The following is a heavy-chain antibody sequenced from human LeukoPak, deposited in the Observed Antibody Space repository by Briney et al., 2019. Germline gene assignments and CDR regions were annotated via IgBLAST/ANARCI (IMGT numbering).Heavy chain of an antibody. D-gene: IGHD1/OR15-1a*01. CDR2: IRSRANSYAT. CDR3: GRIAINANNGMDV. J-gene: IGHJ6*02. V-gene: IGHV3-73*01. Sequence: GGSLRLSCAASGFIFSGSAMHWVRQASGKGLEWVGRIRSRANSYATAYAASVKGRFTISRDDSKNTAYLQMNSLKTEDTAVYYCGRIAINANNGMDVWGQGTTVTVSS. CDR1: GFIFSGSA.